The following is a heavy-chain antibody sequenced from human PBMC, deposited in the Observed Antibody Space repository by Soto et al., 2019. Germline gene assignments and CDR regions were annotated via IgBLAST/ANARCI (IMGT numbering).Heavy chain of an antibody. J-gene: IGHJ5*02. CDR2: IYYSGST. V-gene: IGHV4-39*01. Sequence: PSETLSLTCTVSGGSISSSSYYWGWIRQPPGKGLEWIGSIYYSGSTYCNPSLKSRVTISVDTSKNQFSLKLSSVTAADTAVYYCASDYSNYSYNWFDPWGQGTLVTVSS. D-gene: IGHD4-4*01. CDR1: GGSISSSSYY. CDR3: ASDYSNYSYNWFDP.